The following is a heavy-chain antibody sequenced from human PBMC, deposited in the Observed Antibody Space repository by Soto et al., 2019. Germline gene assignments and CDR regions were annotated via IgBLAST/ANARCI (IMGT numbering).Heavy chain of an antibody. Sequence: QVQLQESGPGLVKPSQTLSLTCTVSGGSISSGAYYWIWIRQHPGKGLEWIGYIYYSGSTYYNPSLKTRVTISVDPSKNVCSLRLSSVTAADTAVYYCARGGSSWPYYFDYWGQGTLVIVSS. CDR2: IYYSGST. V-gene: IGHV4-31*03. D-gene: IGHD6-13*01. CDR1: GGSISSGAYY. J-gene: IGHJ4*02. CDR3: ARGGSSWPYYFDY.